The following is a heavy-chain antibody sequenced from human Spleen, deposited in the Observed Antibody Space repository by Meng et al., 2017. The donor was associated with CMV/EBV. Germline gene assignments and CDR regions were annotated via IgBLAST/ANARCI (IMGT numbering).Heavy chain of an antibody. CDR3: AHVRRRNYHIGLFDY. J-gene: IGHJ4*02. CDR1: FSLSASGGG. V-gene: IGHV2-5*01. Sequence: FSLSASGGGVVWIRQPPGKALEWLARIYWNDNKSYSPSLRTRLTITKDTSKNQVVLTVTNVDPVDTATYYCAHVRRRNYHIGLFDYWGQGSLVTVSS. CDR2: IYWNDNK. D-gene: IGHD3-16*02.